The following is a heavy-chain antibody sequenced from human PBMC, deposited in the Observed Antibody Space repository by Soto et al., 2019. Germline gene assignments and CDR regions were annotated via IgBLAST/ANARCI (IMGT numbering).Heavy chain of an antibody. J-gene: IGHJ5*02. CDR1: GGSFSGYY. D-gene: IGHD3-16*02. CDR2: INHSGST. Sequence: PSETLSLTCAVYGGSFSGYYWSWIRQPPGKGLEWIGEINHSGSTNYNPSLKSRVTISVDTSKNQFSLKLSSVTAADTAVYYCARAGYDYVWGSYRNWFDPWGQGTLVT. V-gene: IGHV4-34*01. CDR3: ARAGYDYVWGSYRNWFDP.